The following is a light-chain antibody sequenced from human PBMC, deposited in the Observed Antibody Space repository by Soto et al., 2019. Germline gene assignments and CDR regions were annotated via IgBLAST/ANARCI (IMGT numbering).Light chain of an antibody. CDR3: SSYTSTGTYV. CDR2: DVS. CDR1: SSDVGDYNY. V-gene: IGLV2-14*01. J-gene: IGLJ1*01. Sequence: QSALTQPASVSGSPGQSITISCTGTSSDVGDYNYVSWYQQHPGKAPKLMIYDVSNRPSGVYNRFSGSKSGNTASLTISGLQAEDEADYYCSSYTSTGTYVFGTGTKLTVL.